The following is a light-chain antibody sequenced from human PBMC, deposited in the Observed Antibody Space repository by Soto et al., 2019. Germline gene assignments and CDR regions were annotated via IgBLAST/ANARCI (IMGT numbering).Light chain of an antibody. J-gene: IGKJ2*01. CDR2: DAS. CDR1: QRISNW. CDR3: LQYNSYSPYT. V-gene: IGKV1-5*01. Sequence: DVQMTQSPSTLSASVGDRVTITCRASQRISNWLAWYQQKPGKAPKLLIYDASSLESGVPSRFIGSGSGTEFTLIIRSLQPDDFATYYCLQYNSYSPYTFGQGTTVEIK.